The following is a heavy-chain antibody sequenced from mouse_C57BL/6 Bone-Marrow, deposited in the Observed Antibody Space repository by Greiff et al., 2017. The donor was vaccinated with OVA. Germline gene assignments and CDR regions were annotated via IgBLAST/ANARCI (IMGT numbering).Heavy chain of an antibody. CDR3: ARWRVWYNWYFDV. J-gene: IGHJ1*03. V-gene: IGHV1-19*01. D-gene: IGHD2-10*02. Sequence: EVQLQQSGPVLVKPGASVKMSCKASGYTFTDYYMNWVKQSHGKRLEWIGVINPYNGGTSYNQKFKGKATLNVDKSSSTAYMELNSLTSEDSAVYYCARWRVWYNWYFDVWGTGTTVTVSS. CDR1: GYTFTDYY. CDR2: INPYNGGT.